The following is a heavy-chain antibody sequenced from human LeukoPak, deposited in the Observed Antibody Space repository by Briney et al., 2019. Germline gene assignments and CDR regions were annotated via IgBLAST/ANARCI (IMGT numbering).Heavy chain of an antibody. CDR3: ARYCSSTSCYSRSALDVLDI. Sequence: SETLSLTCAVYGGSFSGYYWSWIRQPPGKGLEWIGEINNSGSTNYNPSLKSRVTTSVDTSTKQFSLMLSSVPDANTAVYYCARYCSSTSCYSRSALDVLDIWGQGTMVTVSS. CDR2: INNSGST. CDR1: GGSFSGYY. V-gene: IGHV4-34*01. J-gene: IGHJ3*02. D-gene: IGHD2-2*02.